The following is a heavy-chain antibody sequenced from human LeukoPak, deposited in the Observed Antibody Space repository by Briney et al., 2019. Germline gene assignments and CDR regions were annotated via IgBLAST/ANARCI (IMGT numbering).Heavy chain of an antibody. CDR2: ISSSSSYI. CDR1: GFTFSSYW. D-gene: IGHD3-22*01. V-gene: IGHV3-21*01. Sequence: GGSLRLSCAASGFTFSSYWLSWVRQAPGKGLEWVSSISSSSSYIYYADSVKGRFTISRDNAKNSLYLQMNSLRAEDTAVYYCPRSSGYRAFDYWGQGTLVTVSS. J-gene: IGHJ4*02. CDR3: PRSSGYRAFDY.